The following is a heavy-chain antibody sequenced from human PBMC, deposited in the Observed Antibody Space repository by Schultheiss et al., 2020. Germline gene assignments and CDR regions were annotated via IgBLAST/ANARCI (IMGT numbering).Heavy chain of an antibody. CDR2: ISGTGMST. CDR3: AKGETFRGTGPDG. J-gene: IGHJ4*02. CDR1: GFTFSSYG. Sequence: GGSLRLSCAASGFTFSSYGMHWVRQAPGKGLEWVSGISGTGMSTYYADSVKGRFTISRDNSKSTVYLQMNSLRADDTAIYYCAKGETFRGTGPDGWGQGTLVTVSS. V-gene: IGHV3-23*01. D-gene: IGHD3-10*01.